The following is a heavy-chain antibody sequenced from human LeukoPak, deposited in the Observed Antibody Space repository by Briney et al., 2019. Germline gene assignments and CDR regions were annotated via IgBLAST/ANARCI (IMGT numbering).Heavy chain of an antibody. V-gene: IGHV4-59*08. J-gene: IGHJ4*02. Sequence: SETLSLTCTVSGGSISSHYWSWIRQPPGKGLEWIGYIYYSGSTNYNPSLKSRVTISVDTSKNQFSLKLSSVTAADTAVYYCARLSGPYSSSWYDYWGQGTLVTVSS. CDR2: IYYSGST. D-gene: IGHD6-13*01. CDR3: ARLSGPYSSSWYDY. CDR1: GGSISSHY.